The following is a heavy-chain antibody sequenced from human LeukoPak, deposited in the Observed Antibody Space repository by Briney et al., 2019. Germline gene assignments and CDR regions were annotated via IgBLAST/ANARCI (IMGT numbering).Heavy chain of an antibody. J-gene: IGHJ4*02. Sequence: GGSLRLSCAASGFTVSSNYMSWVRQAPGKGLEWVSVIYSGGSTYYADSVKGRFTISRDNSKNTLYLQMNSLRAEDTAVYYCAKTRRTTVTPNFDYWGQGTLVTVSS. CDR3: AKTRRTTVTPNFDY. D-gene: IGHD4-17*01. CDR1: GFTVSSNY. CDR2: IYSGGST. V-gene: IGHV3-53*01.